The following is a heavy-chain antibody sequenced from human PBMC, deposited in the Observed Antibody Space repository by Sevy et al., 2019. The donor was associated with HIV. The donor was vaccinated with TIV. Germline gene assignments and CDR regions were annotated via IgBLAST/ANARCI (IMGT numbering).Heavy chain of an antibody. D-gene: IGHD3-16*02. CDR1: GGSFSGYY. CDR2: INHSGST. J-gene: IGHJ6*02. V-gene: IGHV4-34*01. CDR3: ARAMITFGGVIVPYYYYGMDV. Sequence: SETLSLTCAVYGGSFSGYYWSWIRQPPGKGLEWIGEINHSGSTNYNPSLKSRVTISVDTSKNQFSLKLSPVTAADTAVYYCARAMITFGGVIVPYYYYGMDVWGQGTTVTVSS.